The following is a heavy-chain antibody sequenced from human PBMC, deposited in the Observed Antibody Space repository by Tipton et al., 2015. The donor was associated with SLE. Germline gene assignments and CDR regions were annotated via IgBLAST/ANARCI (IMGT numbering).Heavy chain of an antibody. V-gene: IGHV4-59*01. J-gene: IGHJ4*02. CDR3: ARHRLDYDYVWGSYRYFDY. Sequence: TLSLTCSVSGGSITRYYWSWIRQPPGKGLEWIGYIYSSGSTNYNPSLKSRVTISVDTSKNQFSLKMSSVTAADTAVYYCARHRLDYDYVWGSYRYFDYWGQGILVTVSS. D-gene: IGHD3-16*02. CDR1: GGSITRYY. CDR2: IYSSGST.